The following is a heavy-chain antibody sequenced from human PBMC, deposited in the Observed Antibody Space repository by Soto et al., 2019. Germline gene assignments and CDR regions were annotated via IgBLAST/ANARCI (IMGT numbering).Heavy chain of an antibody. CDR2: IWYDGSKK. Sequence: QVQVVESGGGVVQPGRSLRLSCAASGFTFSSFGMHWVRQAPGKGLEWVSLIWYDGSKKSYGDSVKGRFTISRDNSRNTVYLQMNILSADDTAVYYCARDASYYSLWSGYYPSRNGMDVWGQGTTVTVSS. CDR3: ARDASYYSLWSGYYPSRNGMDV. J-gene: IGHJ6*02. V-gene: IGHV3-33*01. D-gene: IGHD3-3*01. CDR1: GFTFSSFG.